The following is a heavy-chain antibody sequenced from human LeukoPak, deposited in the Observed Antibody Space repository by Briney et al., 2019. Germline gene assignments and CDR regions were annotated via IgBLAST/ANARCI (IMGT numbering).Heavy chain of an antibody. CDR3: ARVVGDRLVLSRLDP. D-gene: IGHD6-6*01. Sequence: SETLSLTCTVSGGSVSSYYWSWIRQPPGKGLEWIGYIYYTGSTNYNPSLKSRVTMSVDTSKNQFSLKLSSVTAADTAVYYCARVVGDRLVLSRLDPWGQGTLVTVSS. CDR2: IYYTGST. J-gene: IGHJ5*02. V-gene: IGHV4-59*02. CDR1: GGSVSSYY.